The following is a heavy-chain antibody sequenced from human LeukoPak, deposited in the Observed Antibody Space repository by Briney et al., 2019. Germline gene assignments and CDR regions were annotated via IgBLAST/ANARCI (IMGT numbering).Heavy chain of an antibody. CDR3: ARGIAVATDY. J-gene: IGHJ4*02. V-gene: IGHV4-34*01. CDR1: GGSFSGYY. D-gene: IGHD6-19*01. Sequence: PSETLSLTCAVYGGSFSGYYWSWIRQPPGKGLEWIGEINHSGSTNYNPSLKSRVTISVDTSKNQFSLKLSSVTAADTAVYYCARGIAVATDYWGQGTLVTVSS. CDR2: INHSGST.